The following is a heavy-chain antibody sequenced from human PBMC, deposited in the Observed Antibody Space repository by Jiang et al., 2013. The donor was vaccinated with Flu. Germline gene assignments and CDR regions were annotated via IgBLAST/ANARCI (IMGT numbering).Heavy chain of an antibody. CDR3: AKVWDSSGYYKIWYFDL. CDR1: GFTFSNYA. Sequence: RLSCAASGFTFSNYAMSWVRHTSGKGLECVSIISGGGDTTYYADSVKGRFTISRDNSKNTLFLQVNSLRVEDTAVYYCAKVWDSSGYYKIWYFDLWGRGTLVTVSS. CDR2: ISGGGDTT. D-gene: IGHD3-22*01. V-gene: IGHV3-23*01. J-gene: IGHJ2*01.